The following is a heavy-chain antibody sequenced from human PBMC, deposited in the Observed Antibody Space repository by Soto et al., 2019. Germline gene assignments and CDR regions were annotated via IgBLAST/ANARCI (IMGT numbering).Heavy chain of an antibody. CDR1: GFTFGSHD. J-gene: IGHJ3*01. Sequence: EVQLLESGGGLEQPGGSLRLSCAASGFTFGSHDMSWVRQAPGKALEWVSSISVSDPGTYYADSVKGRFTTSRDISKNTLFLQMDSLRAEDTALSYCTKGTWLDSWGQGTMVTVSS. D-gene: IGHD6-19*01. V-gene: IGHV3-23*01. CDR3: TKGTWLDS. CDR2: ISVSDPGT.